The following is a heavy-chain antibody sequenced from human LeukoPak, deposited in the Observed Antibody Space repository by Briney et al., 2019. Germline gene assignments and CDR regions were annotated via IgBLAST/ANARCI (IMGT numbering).Heavy chain of an antibody. CDR3: AREQLEQGSGSAFDV. Sequence: QPGGSVRLFCAAWGFIFSSYEIQWVREARGKGVVWVSYISCSGNVVYYSDSVKGRFTISRDNAKNSVSLQIDSLGVEDTAVYYCAREQLEQGSGSAFDVWGQGTMVTVSS. D-gene: IGHD1-1*01. V-gene: IGHV3-48*03. CDR1: GFIFSSYE. J-gene: IGHJ3*01. CDR2: ISCSGNVV.